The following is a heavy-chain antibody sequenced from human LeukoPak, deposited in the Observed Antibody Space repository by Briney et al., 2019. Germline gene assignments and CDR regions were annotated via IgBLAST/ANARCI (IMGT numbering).Heavy chain of an antibody. Sequence: GESLKISCKGSEDSFTNYWIGWVRQMPGKGLEWMGILYPGDSDTRYSPSFQGQVTISADRSITTAYLQWSSLKASDTAMYYCARLYLPYTSAWYGSAFDIWGQGTMVTVSS. CDR2: LYPGDSDT. CDR3: ARLYLPYTSAWYGSAFDI. J-gene: IGHJ3*02. D-gene: IGHD6-13*01. CDR1: EDSFTNYW. V-gene: IGHV5-51*01.